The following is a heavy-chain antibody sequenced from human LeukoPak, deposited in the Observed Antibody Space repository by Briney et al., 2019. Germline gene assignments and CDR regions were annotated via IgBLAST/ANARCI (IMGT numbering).Heavy chain of an antibody. V-gene: IGHV3-7*01. CDR2: IKQDGGEK. Sequence: GGSLRLSCAVSGFPFSSYWMSWVRQAPGKGPEWVANIKQDGGEKYYVDSVKGRFTISRDNAKNALFLQMHSLRAEDTAVYYCAREDRAVYNYWGQGTLVTVSS. CDR1: GFPFSSYW. J-gene: IGHJ4*02. CDR3: AREDRAVYNY. D-gene: IGHD2-8*01.